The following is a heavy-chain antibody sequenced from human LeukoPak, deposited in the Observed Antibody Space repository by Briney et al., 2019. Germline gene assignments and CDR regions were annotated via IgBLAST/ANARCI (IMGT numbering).Heavy chain of an antibody. CDR1: GFTFSSYD. Sequence: PGGSLRLSCAASGFTFSSYDMSWVRQAPGKGLECVSAISRGVGSTYYADSVKGRFPISRDNSKTTLYVQRNNLRADATAVYYCVKKGQADDDGKPDWGQGALVTVSS. J-gene: IGHJ4*02. D-gene: IGHD1-1*01. V-gene: IGHV3-23*01. CDR2: ISRGVGST. CDR3: VKKGQADDDGKPD.